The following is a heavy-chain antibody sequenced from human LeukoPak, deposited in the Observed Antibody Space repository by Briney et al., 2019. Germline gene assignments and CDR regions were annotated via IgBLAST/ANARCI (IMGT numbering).Heavy chain of an antibody. CDR2: INPNSGGT. CDR3: ARNLRYFDWLILGY. V-gene: IGHV1-2*06. CDR1: GYTFTGYY. J-gene: IGHJ4*02. D-gene: IGHD3-9*01. Sequence: ASVKVSCKASGYTFTGYYMHWVRQAPGQGLEWMGRINPNSGGTNYAQKFQGRVTMTRDTSISTACMELSRLRSDDTAVYYCARNLRYFDWLILGYWGQGTLVTVSS.